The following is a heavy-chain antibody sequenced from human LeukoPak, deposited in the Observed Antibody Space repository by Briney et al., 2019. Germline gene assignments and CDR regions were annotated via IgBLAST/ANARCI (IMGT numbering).Heavy chain of an antibody. V-gene: IGHV4-39*07. D-gene: IGHD5-24*01. CDR1: GDSISSSSYY. J-gene: IGHJ5*02. CDR3: ARDGYNSRPTLTLWFDP. Sequence: PSETLSLTCTVSGDSISSSSYYWGWIRQPPGKGLEWIGSIYYSGSTSYNPSLKSRVTISVDTSKNQFSLQLNSVTPEDTAVYYCARDGYNSRPTLTLWFDPWGQGTLVTVSS. CDR2: IYYSGST.